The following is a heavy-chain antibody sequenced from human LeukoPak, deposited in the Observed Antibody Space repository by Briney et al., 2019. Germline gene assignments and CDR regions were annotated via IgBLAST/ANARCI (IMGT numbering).Heavy chain of an antibody. D-gene: IGHD1-1*01. V-gene: IGHV1-24*01. CDR3: ATDRILDYYYGMDV. Sequence: ASVKVSCKVSGYTLTELSMHWVRQAPGKGLEWMGGFDPEDGETICAQKFQGRVTMTEDTSTGTAYMELSSLRSEDTAVYYCATDRILDYYYGMDVWGQGTTVTVSS. J-gene: IGHJ6*02. CDR1: GYTLTELS. CDR2: FDPEDGET.